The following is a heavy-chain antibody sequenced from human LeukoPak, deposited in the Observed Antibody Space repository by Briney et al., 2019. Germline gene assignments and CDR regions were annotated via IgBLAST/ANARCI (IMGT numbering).Heavy chain of an antibody. D-gene: IGHD1-26*01. CDR2: ISYDGSNK. CDR3: ARVESIVGAAFDY. CDR1: GYTFTSYA. J-gene: IGHJ4*02. V-gene: IGHV3-30*04. Sequence: SCKASGYTFTSYAMHWVRQAPGKGLEWVAVISYDGSNKYYADSVKGRFTISRDNSKNTLYLQMNSLRAEDTAVYYCARVESIVGAAFDYWGQGTLVTVSS.